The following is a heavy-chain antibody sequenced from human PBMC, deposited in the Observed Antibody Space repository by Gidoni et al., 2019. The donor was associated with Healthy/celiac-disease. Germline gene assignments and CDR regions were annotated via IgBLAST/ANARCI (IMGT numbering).Heavy chain of an antibody. V-gene: IGHV1-69*01. D-gene: IGHD3-3*01. J-gene: IGHJ6*02. CDR2: IIPIFGTA. CDR1: GGTFSSYA. CDR3: ARDTALRSLEPYGMDV. Sequence: QVQLVQSGAEVKKPGSSVKVSCKASGGTFSSYAISWVRQAPGQGLEWRGGIIPIFGTANYAQKFQGRVTITADESTSTAYMELSSLRSEDTAVYYCARDTALRSLEPYGMDVWGQGTTVTVSS.